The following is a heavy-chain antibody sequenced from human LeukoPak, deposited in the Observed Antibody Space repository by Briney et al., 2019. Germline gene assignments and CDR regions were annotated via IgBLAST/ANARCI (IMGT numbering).Heavy chain of an antibody. CDR2: IIVGNGNT. V-gene: IGHV1-3*01. CDR1: GYTFTSYG. D-gene: IGHD1-26*01. J-gene: IGHJ4*02. Sequence: ASVKVSCEASGYTFTSYGISWVRQAPGQRLEWMGWIIVGNGNTKHSQKFQGRVTITRDTSASTAYMGLSSLRSEDTAVYYCARDGATEGYYYFDYWGQGTLVTVSS. CDR3: ARDGATEGYYYFDY.